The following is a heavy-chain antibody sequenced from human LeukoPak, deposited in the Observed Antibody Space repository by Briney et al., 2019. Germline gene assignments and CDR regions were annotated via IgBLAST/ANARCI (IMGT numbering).Heavy chain of an antibody. D-gene: IGHD3-10*01. Sequence: GGSLRLSCKASGFTFSSYEMNWVRQAPGKGLEWLSYISSNSNSIYYARSVKGRFTISRDNAENSLYLQMNSLRAEDTAVYYCASPLGPYYYYMDVWGKGTTVTVSS. V-gene: IGHV3-48*03. J-gene: IGHJ6*03. CDR2: ISSNSNSI. CDR1: GFTFSSYE. CDR3: ASPLGPYYYYMDV.